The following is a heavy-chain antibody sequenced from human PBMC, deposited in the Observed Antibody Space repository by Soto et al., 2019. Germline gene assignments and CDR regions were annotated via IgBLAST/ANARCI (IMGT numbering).Heavy chain of an antibody. Sequence: EVQLVESGGGLVQAGGSLRLSCVGSGVTATANYMNWVRQAPEKRPEWVSVVYSGGSTYYADSVKGRFTISRHDSEHTLYRQMDSLRPEDTAMYYCARANDFNAFDMWGQGTMVTVSS. CDR3: ARANDFNAFDM. CDR1: GVTATANY. CDR2: VYSGGST. D-gene: IGHD2-21*02. J-gene: IGHJ3*02. V-gene: IGHV3-53*04.